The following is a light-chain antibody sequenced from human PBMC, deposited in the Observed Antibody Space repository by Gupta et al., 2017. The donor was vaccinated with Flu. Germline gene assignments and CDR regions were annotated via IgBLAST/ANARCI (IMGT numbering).Light chain of an antibody. J-gene: IGKJ1*01. Sequence: VLLGQPASIACRSSQSRRHIDGNTNLKWCQQRPGQTPRRLMYKGSNRDARGPDRISGSGSGAEVTLKISRVEAEDVGVYYCRQGKHMPWTLGQGTKVEIK. V-gene: IGKV2-30*02. CDR2: KGS. CDR1: QSRRHIDGNTN. CDR3: RQGKHMPWT.